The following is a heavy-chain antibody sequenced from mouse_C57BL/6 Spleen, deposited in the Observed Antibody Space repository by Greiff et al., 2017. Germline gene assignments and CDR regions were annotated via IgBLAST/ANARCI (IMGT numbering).Heavy chain of an antibody. CDR1: GYTFTSYS. D-gene: IGHD1-1*01. V-gene: IGHV1-64*01. CDR2: IHPNSGGT. Sequence: QVQLQQPGAELVKPGASVKLSCKASGYTFTSYSMHWVKQRPGQGLEWIGMIHPNSGGTNYNEKFKSKATLTVDESSSTAYVQLSSLTSEDYAVYYCSRYYDSSWVYFNYWGQGTTLTVAA. CDR3: SRYYDSSWVYFNY. J-gene: IGHJ2*01.